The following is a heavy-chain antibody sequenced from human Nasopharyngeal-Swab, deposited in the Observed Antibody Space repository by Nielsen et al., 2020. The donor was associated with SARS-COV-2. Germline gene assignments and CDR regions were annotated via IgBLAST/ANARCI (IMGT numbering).Heavy chain of an antibody. Sequence: GESLKISCAASGFTFSNAWMNWVRQAPGKGLEWVGRIKSKTDGGTTDYAAPVKGRFTISRDDSKNTLYLQMNSLKTEDTAVYYCTTDAPLSFYLYYFDYWGQGILVTVSS. CDR1: GFTFSNAW. J-gene: IGHJ4*02. D-gene: IGHD2-15*01. CDR3: TTDAPLSFYLYYFDY. CDR2: IKSKTDGGTT. V-gene: IGHV3-15*07.